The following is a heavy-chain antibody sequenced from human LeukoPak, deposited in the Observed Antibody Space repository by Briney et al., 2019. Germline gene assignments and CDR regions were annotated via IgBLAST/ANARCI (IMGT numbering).Heavy chain of an antibody. Sequence: SETLSLTRAVYGGSFSGYYWSWIRQPPGKGLEWIGEINHSGSTNYNPSLKSRVTISVDTSKNQFSLKLSSVTAADTAVYYCARGRIYYYDSSGYFYSWGQGTLVTVSS. CDR2: INHSGST. D-gene: IGHD3-22*01. V-gene: IGHV4-34*01. J-gene: IGHJ4*02. CDR1: GGSFSGYY. CDR3: ARGRIYYYDSSGYFYS.